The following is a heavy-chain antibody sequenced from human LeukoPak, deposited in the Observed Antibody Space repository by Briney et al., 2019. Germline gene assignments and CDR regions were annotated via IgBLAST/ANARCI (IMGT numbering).Heavy chain of an antibody. CDR1: GFTFSSYW. CDR3: ARAYYDSSGYCDY. J-gene: IGHJ4*02. Sequence: PGVSLGLSCAASGFTFSSYWMHWVRQAPGKGLVWVSRINSDGSSTSYADSVKGRFTISRDNAKNTLYLQMNSLRAEDTAVYYCARAYYDSSGYCDYWGQGTLVTVSS. D-gene: IGHD3-22*01. CDR2: INSDGSST. V-gene: IGHV3-74*01.